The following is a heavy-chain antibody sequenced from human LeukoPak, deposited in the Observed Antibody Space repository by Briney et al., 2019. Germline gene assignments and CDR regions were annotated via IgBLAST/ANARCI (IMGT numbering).Heavy chain of an antibody. D-gene: IGHD3-22*01. V-gene: IGHV4-34*01. CDR1: GGSFSGYY. CDR2: INHSGST. CDR3: ARLQITMIVVVTAFDYYGMDV. J-gene: IGHJ6*02. Sequence: PSETLSLTCAVSGGSFSGYYWSWTRQPPGKGLEWIVEINHSGSTNYNPSLKSRVTISVDTSKNQFSLKLSSVTAADTAVYYCARLQITMIVVVTAFDYYGMDVWGQGTTVTVSS.